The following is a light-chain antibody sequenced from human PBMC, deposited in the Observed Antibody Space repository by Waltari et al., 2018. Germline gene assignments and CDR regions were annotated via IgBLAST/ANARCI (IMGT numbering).Light chain of an antibody. Sequence: AIRITQSPSSLSASTGYRVTITFRASRGVSHHLAWYQQKPGKAPKLLIYITSTLQSGVPSRFSGSESGTDFTLTIDGLQSEDFATYYCLQYDSYPWTFGQGTKVEIK. CDR3: LQYDSYPWT. V-gene: IGKV1-8*01. CDR2: ITS. CDR1: RGVSHH. J-gene: IGKJ1*01.